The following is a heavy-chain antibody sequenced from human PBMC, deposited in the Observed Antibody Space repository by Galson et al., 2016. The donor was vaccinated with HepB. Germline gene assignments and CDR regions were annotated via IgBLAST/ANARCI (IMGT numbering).Heavy chain of an antibody. J-gene: IGHJ5*02. CDR3: FADLRCSRPSCTPRWFDP. Sequence: SLRLSCAASGFTFSNYWMHWVRQAPGKGLMWVSRINTDGGTTNYADSVKGRFTISRDNAKNTLFLQMNSPRADDAAVYYCFADLRCSRPSCTPRWFDPWGQGTQVTVSS. D-gene: IGHD2-2*01. CDR2: INTDGGTT. V-gene: IGHV3-74*01. CDR1: GFTFSNYW.